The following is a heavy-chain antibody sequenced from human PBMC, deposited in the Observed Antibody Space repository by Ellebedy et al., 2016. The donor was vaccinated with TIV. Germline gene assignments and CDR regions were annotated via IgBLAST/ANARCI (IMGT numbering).Heavy chain of an antibody. CDR3: AKDSASFLRTGDFDS. V-gene: IGHV3-9*01. Sequence: GGSLRLXXAASGFRFDDYAMHWVRQAPGKGLEWVSGISRNSETIRYVDSVKGRFTISRDNAKKSLYLEVNSLRAEDTALYYCAKDSASFLRTGDFDSWGQGTLVTVSS. J-gene: IGHJ5*01. CDR2: ISRNSETI. D-gene: IGHD7-27*01. CDR1: GFRFDDYA.